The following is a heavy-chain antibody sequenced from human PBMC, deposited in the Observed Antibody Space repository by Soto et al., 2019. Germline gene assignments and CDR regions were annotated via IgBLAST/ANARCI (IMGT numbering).Heavy chain of an antibody. V-gene: IGHV3-9*01. Sequence: SLRLSCAASGFTFDDYAMHWVRQAPGKGLEWVSSISWNSGTKGYADSVKGRFTMSRDNAKNSLYLQMNSLRPEDTALYYCTRASSLDSDFWGQGTLVTVSS. CDR2: ISWNSGTK. D-gene: IGHD3-16*01. J-gene: IGHJ4*02. CDR1: GFTFDDYA. CDR3: TRASSLDSDF.